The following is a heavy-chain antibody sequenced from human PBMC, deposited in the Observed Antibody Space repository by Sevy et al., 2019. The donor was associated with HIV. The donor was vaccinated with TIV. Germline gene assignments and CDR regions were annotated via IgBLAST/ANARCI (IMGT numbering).Heavy chain of an antibody. CDR1: GYSFTTYW. Sequence: GESLKISCEGSGYSFTTYWIGWVRQMPGKGLEWMGVIYPDDSDTRYNPSFPGQVTISADKSINTAYPEWSSLKASDTAIYYCARLEQRHCNGAHCYPFDYWGQGTLVTVSS. CDR3: ARLEQRHCNGAHCYPFDY. J-gene: IGHJ4*02. CDR2: IYPDDSDT. V-gene: IGHV5-51*01. D-gene: IGHD2-21*01.